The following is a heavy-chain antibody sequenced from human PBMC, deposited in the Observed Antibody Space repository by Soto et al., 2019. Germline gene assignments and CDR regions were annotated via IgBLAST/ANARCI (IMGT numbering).Heavy chain of an antibody. Sequence: LRLSFAASGXTFSNYWMSWVRQAPGKGLEWVANIKQDGSEKYFVDSVKGRFTISRDNAKNSLYLQMNSLRAEDTAVYYCARVMRGCTDGVCYRLEYFDYWGQGTLVTVSS. D-gene: IGHD2-8*01. J-gene: IGHJ4*02. CDR2: IKQDGSEK. CDR3: ARVMRGCTDGVCYRLEYFDY. V-gene: IGHV3-7*03. CDR1: GXTFSNYW.